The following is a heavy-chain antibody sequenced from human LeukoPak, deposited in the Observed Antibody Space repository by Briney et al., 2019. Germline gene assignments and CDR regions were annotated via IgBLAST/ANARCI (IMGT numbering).Heavy chain of an antibody. CDR1: GFTFSAYW. J-gene: IGHJ4*02. V-gene: IGHV3-7*01. D-gene: IGHD6-19*01. Sequence: PGGSLRLSCAASGFTFSAYWTTWVRQAPGKGLEWVANIMQDGSEKYYVDSVKGRFTISKDNAKNTLYLQMNSLRAEDTAVYYCAREGDSSGWYYFDYWGQGTLVTVSS. CDR3: AREGDSSGWYYFDY. CDR2: IMQDGSEK.